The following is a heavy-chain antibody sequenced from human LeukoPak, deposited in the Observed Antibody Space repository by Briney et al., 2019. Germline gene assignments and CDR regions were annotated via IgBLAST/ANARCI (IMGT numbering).Heavy chain of an antibody. CDR3: ARGPRRGFVVVTATPNWFDP. Sequence: SETLSLTCAVYGGSFSGYYWSWIRQPPGKGLEWIGEINHSGSTNYNPSLKSRVTISVDTSKNQFSLKLSSVTAADTAVYYCARGPRRGFVVVTATPNWFDPWGQGTLVTVSS. V-gene: IGHV4-34*01. CDR1: GGSFSGYY. D-gene: IGHD2-21*02. J-gene: IGHJ5*02. CDR2: INHSGST.